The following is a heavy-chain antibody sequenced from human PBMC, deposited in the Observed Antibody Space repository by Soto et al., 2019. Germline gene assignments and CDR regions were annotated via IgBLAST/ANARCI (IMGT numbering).Heavy chain of an antibody. V-gene: IGHV1-69*13. D-gene: IGHD3-22*01. J-gene: IGHJ6*02. CDR1: GGTFSSYA. CDR2: IIPIFGTA. Sequence: SVKVSCKASGGTFSSYAISWVRQAPGQGLEWMGGIIPIFGTANYAQKFQGRVTITADESTSTAYMELSSLRSEDTVVYYCARGMILVLITPYYYYGMEVWGQGTTVTGSS. CDR3: ARGMILVLITPYYYYGMEV.